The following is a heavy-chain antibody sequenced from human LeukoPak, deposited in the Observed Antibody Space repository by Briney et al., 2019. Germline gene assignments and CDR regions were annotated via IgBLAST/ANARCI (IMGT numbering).Heavy chain of an antibody. CDR3: ARVLRFLEWCLDY. CDR2: ISAYNGNT. J-gene: IGHJ4*02. Sequence: GWISAYNGNTNYAQKVHARVTMTTDTSTSTAYMELRSLRSDDTAVYYCARVLRFLEWCLDYWGQGTLVTVSS. D-gene: IGHD3-3*01. V-gene: IGHV1-18*01.